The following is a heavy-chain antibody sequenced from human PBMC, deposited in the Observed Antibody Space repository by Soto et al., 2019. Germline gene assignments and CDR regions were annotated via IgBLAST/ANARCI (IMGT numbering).Heavy chain of an antibody. CDR3: ARDKDQLPTD. V-gene: IGHV1-69*02. J-gene: IGHJ1*01. Sequence: QVQLVQSGAEVKKPGSSVKVSCRASGATFSTHTIIWVRQAPGQGLEWLGRIIPMLGIANYAQKFQGRVTITADKSTSTAYMELSSLKLEDTAIYYCARDKDQLPTDWGQGTLVTVSS. CDR1: GATFSTHT. CDR2: IIPMLGIA. D-gene: IGHD2-2*01.